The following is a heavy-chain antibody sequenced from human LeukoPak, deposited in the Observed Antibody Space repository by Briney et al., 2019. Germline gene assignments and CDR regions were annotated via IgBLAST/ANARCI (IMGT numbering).Heavy chain of an antibody. J-gene: IGHJ6*02. CDR2: INWNGGGT. Sequence: GGSLTLSCAATGFTFKDYSMHWVRHPPGKGLEWVSSINWNGGGTDYADSVKGRFTISRDNAKNSLYLQLSSLRPEDTALYYCAKHMRATNTYSFFGLDVWGQGTTVTVSS. CDR3: AKHMRATNTYSFFGLDV. CDR1: GFTFKDYS. V-gene: IGHV3-9*01. D-gene: IGHD1-26*01.